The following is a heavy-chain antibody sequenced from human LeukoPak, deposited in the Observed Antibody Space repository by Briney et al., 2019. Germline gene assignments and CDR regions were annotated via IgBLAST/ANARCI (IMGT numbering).Heavy chain of an antibody. CDR2: ISGSGGGT. CDR1: GFTFSSYA. V-gene: IGHV3-23*01. D-gene: IGHD3-10*01. CDR3: AKGGLLWFGEVKPIDY. Sequence: GGSLRLSCAASGFTFSSYAMSWVRQTPGKGLAWVSAISGSGGGTYYADSVKGRFTISRDNSKITLYLQMNSLRADDTAVYYCAKGGLLWFGEVKPIDYWGQGTLVTVSS. J-gene: IGHJ4*02.